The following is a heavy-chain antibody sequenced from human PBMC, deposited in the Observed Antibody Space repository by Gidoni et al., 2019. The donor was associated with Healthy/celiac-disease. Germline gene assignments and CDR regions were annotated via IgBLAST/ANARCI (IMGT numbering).Heavy chain of an antibody. CDR3: ANYRVGGYGATMIVVVPPPYYYGMDV. V-gene: IGHV3-23*01. CDR2: ISGSGGST. J-gene: IGHJ6*02. CDR1: GFTFSSYA. D-gene: IGHD3-22*01. Sequence: EVQLLESGGGLVQPGGSLRLSCAASGFTFSSYAMSWVRQAPGKGLEWVSAISGSGGSTYYADSVKGRFTISRDNSKNTLYLQMNSLRAEDTAVYYCANYRVGGYGATMIVVVPPPYYYGMDVWGQGTTVTVSS.